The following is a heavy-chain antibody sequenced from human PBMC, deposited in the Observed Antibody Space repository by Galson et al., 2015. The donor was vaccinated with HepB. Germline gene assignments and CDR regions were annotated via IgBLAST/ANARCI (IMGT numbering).Heavy chain of an antibody. Sequence: SLRLSCAASGFTVSSNYMSWVRQAPGKGLEWVSVIYSGGSTYYADSVKGRFTISRHNSKNTLYLQMNSLRAEDTAVYYCARVGSPPYSSAYGMDVWGQGTTVTVSS. CDR3: ARVGSPPYSSAYGMDV. CDR2: IYSGGST. V-gene: IGHV3-53*04. CDR1: GFTVSSNY. J-gene: IGHJ6*02. D-gene: IGHD6-19*01.